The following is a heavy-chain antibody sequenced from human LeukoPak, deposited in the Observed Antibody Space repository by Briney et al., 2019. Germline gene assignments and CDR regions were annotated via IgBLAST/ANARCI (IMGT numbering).Heavy chain of an antibody. CDR3: ARGGGVFNI. Sequence: GGSLRLSCAASEFTFSSYVMNWVRQAPGKGLEWVSAISGSGSSTYYADSVKGRFTISRDNSKNTLYLQMNSLRAEDTAVYYCARGGGVFNIWGQGTMVTVSS. D-gene: IGHD2-8*01. J-gene: IGHJ3*02. CDR1: EFTFSSYV. CDR2: ISGSGSST. V-gene: IGHV3-23*01.